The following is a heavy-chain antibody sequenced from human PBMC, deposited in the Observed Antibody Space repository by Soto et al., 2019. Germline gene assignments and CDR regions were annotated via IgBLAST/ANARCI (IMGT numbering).Heavy chain of an antibody. D-gene: IGHD5-12*01. CDR1: GGSISSGGYY. V-gene: IGHV4-31*03. Sequence: LSLTCTVSGGSISSGGYYWSWIRQHPGKGLEWIGYIYYSGSTYYNPSLKSRVTISVDTSKNQFSLKLSSVTAADTAVYYCARSLRIVATIRPLTQYFDYWGQGTLVTVSS. J-gene: IGHJ4*02. CDR2: IYYSGST. CDR3: ARSLRIVATIRPLTQYFDY.